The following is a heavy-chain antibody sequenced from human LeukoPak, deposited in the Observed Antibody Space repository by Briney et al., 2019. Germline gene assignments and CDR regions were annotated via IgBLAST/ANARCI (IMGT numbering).Heavy chain of an antibody. CDR2: IDSNGIST. CDR1: GFTFSSYW. CDR3: ARDRAAWFGDLLIGYGMDV. Sequence: GGSLRLSCAASGFTFSSYWMHWVRQAPGKGLVWVSRIDSNGISTTYADSVKGRFTISRDNAKKTLYLQMNSLRAEDTAVYYCARDRAAWFGDLLIGYGMDVWGQGTTVTVSS. J-gene: IGHJ6*02. D-gene: IGHD3-10*01. V-gene: IGHV3-74*03.